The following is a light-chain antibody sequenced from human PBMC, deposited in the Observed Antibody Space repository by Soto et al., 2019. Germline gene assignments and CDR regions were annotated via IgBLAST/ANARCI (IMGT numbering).Light chain of an antibody. CDR2: DVS. Sequence: QSVLTQPASVSVSPVQSITISCTGTSSGVGAYNYVSWYQQHPGKAPKLMIYDVSHRPSGVSHRFSGSKSGNTASLTISGLQAEDEADYYCGSYTTSSNYVFGTGTKVTVL. CDR1: SSGVGAYNY. J-gene: IGLJ1*01. V-gene: IGLV2-14*01. CDR3: GSYTTSSNYV.